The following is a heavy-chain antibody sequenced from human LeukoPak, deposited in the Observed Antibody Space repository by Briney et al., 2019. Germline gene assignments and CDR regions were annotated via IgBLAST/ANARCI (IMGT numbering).Heavy chain of an antibody. D-gene: IGHD5-12*01. V-gene: IGHV3-64*01. CDR2: IGSNGGST. CDR1: GFTFSSYA. CDR3: AREGLRASFDY. J-gene: IGHJ4*02. Sequence: PGGSLGLSCAASGFTFSSYAMHWVRQAPGKGLEYVSAIGSNGGSTYYANSVKGRFTISRDNSKNTLYLQMGSLRAEDMAVYYCAREGLRASFDYWGQGTLVTVSS.